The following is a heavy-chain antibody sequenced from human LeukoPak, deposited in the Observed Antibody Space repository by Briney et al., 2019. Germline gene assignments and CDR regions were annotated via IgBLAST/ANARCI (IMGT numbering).Heavy chain of an antibody. V-gene: IGHV3-7*03. Sequence: GGSLRLSCVTSGFTFSSYWMSWVRQTPGKGLEWVANIDQDGSGKNYVDSVKGRFTISRDNAKNSLYLQMNSLRAEDTAVYYCASRIVAAPYYFNYWGQGTLVTVSS. CDR3: ASRIVAAPYYFNY. CDR1: GFTFSSYW. J-gene: IGHJ4*02. D-gene: IGHD6-13*01. CDR2: IDQDGSGK.